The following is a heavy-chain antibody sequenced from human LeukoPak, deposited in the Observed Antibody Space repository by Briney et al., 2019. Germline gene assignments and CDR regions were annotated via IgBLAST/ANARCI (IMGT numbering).Heavy chain of an antibody. V-gene: IGHV4-39*01. D-gene: IGHD5-18*01. J-gene: IGHJ5*02. CDR1: GGSISSNSYY. CDR2: IYYSGST. CDR3: ARHSVGGYSYGYNWFDP. Sequence: KPSETLSLTCAVSGGSISSNSYYWGWIRQPPGKGLEWIGSIYYSGSTYYNPSLKSRVTISVDTSKNQFSLKLSSVTAADTAVYYCARHSVGGYSYGYNWFDPWGQGTLVTVSS.